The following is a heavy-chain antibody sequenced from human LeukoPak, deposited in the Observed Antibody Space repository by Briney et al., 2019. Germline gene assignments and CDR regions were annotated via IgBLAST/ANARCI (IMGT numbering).Heavy chain of an antibody. CDR3: ASWELSHDAFDI. V-gene: IGHV4-59*01. D-gene: IGHD1-26*01. CDR2: IYYSGST. CDR1: GGSISSYY. J-gene: IGHJ3*02. Sequence: SETLSLTCTVSGGSISSYYWSWIRQPPGKGLEWIGYIYYSGSTNYNPSLKSRVTISVDTSKNQFSLKLSSVTAADTAVYYCASWELSHDAFDIWGQGAMVTVSS.